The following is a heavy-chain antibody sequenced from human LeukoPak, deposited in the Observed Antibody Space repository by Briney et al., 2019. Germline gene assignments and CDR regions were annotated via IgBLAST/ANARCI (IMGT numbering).Heavy chain of an antibody. Sequence: QTGGSLRLSCAASGFTFSSYAMSWVRQAPGKGLEWVSAISGSGGSTYYADSVKGRFTISRDNSKDTLYLQMNSLRAEDTAVYYCAKEEAAAGYFDYWGQGTLVTVSS. V-gene: IGHV3-23*01. CDR1: GFTFSSYA. J-gene: IGHJ4*02. CDR2: ISGSGGST. CDR3: AKEEAAAGYFDY. D-gene: IGHD6-13*01.